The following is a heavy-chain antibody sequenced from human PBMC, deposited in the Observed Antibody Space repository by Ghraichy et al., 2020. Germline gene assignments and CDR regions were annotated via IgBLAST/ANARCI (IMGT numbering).Heavy chain of an antibody. D-gene: IGHD3-3*01. J-gene: IGHJ3*02. Sequence: GGSLRLSCAASGFTFSSYWMSWVRQAPGKGLEWVANIKQDGSEKYYVDSVKGRFTISRDNAKNSLYLQMNSLRAEDTAVYYCARIYEDPWAERSVDAFDIWGQGTMVTVSS. CDR2: IKQDGSEK. CDR3: ARIYEDPWAERSVDAFDI. V-gene: IGHV3-7*03. CDR1: GFTFSSYW.